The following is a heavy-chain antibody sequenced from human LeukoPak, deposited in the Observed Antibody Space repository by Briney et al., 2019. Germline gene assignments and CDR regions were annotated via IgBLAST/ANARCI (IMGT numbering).Heavy chain of an antibody. CDR1: GFTFSSFA. D-gene: IGHD4-17*01. CDR3: TKDPNGDYVGAFDP. V-gene: IGHV3-23*01. Sequence: GGSLRLSCAASGFTFSSFAMTWVRQAPGKGLEWVSSITGTHYTTYNTDSVKGRFTISRDNSKNALYLQMNSLRADDTAVYYCTKDPNGDYVGAFDPWGQGTLVTVSS. J-gene: IGHJ5*02. CDR2: ITGTHYTT.